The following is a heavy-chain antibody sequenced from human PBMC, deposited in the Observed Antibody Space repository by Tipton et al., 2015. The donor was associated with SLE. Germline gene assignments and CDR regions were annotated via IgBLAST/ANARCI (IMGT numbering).Heavy chain of an antibody. V-gene: IGHV4-31*03. J-gene: IGHJ6*02. CDR1: GGSISSSSYY. D-gene: IGHD6-6*01. CDR3: ARDPAARRGMDV. Sequence: TLSLTCTVSGGSISSSSYYWGWIRQHPGKGLEWIGYIYYSGSTYYNPSLKSRVTISVDTSKNQFSLKLSSVAAADTAVYYCARDPAARRGMDVWGQGTMVTVSS. CDR2: IYYSGST.